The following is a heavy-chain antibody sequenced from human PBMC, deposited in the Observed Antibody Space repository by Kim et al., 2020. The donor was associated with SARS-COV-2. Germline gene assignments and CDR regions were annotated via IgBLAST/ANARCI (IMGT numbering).Heavy chain of an antibody. J-gene: IGHJ6*02. CDR2: IKQDGSEK. CDR1: GFTFSSYW. D-gene: IGHD3-10*01. Sequence: GGSLRLSCAASGFTFSSYWMSWVRQAPGKGLEWVANIKQDGSEKYYVDSVKGRFTISRDNAKNSLYLQMNSLRAEDTAVYYCARDNYYGSGSQLGYYYGMDVWGQGTTVTVSS. V-gene: IGHV3-7*01. CDR3: ARDNYYGSGSQLGYYYGMDV.